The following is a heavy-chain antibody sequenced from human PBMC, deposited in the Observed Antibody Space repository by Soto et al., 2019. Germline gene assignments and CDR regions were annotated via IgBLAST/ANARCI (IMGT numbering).Heavy chain of an antibody. CDR1: GFSFNSYA. J-gene: IGHJ4*02. CDR2: IGGDGGST. Sequence: GWSLRLSCAASGFSFNSYAMSWVRQAPGKGLEWVSHIGGDGGSTYYADSVKGRFTISRDNSKKTVYLKMESLRAEDTAVYYCTGATYLDYWGQGTLVTVSS. CDR3: TGATYLDY. D-gene: IGHD3-10*01. V-gene: IGHV3-23*01.